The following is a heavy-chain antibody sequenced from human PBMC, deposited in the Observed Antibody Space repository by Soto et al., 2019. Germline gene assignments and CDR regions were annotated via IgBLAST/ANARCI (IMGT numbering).Heavy chain of an antibody. J-gene: IGHJ4*02. CDR3: ASLLGDVTTFDY. Sequence: PSETLSLTCTVSGDSITSNSYFWAWIRQPPGKGLEWIGSIYYSGTTYYNPSLNSRVTISVDRSKNQFSLKLRSVTAADTAAYYCASLLGDVTTFDYWGQGTLVTVS. CDR2: IYYSGTT. CDR1: GDSITSNSYF. D-gene: IGHD3-10*01. V-gene: IGHV4-39*01.